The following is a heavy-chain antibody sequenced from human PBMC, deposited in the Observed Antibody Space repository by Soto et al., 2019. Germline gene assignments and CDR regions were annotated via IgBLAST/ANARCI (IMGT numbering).Heavy chain of an antibody. J-gene: IGHJ4*02. D-gene: IGHD3-22*01. CDR3: ARRGYYYDSSGYPSVWY. CDR1: GGSISSSSYY. V-gene: IGHV4-39*01. CDR2: IYYSGST. Sequence: QLQLQESGPGLVKPSETLSPTCTVSGGSISSSSYYWGWIRQPPGKGLEWIGSIYYSGSTYYNPSIKGRVTISVDTSKNQFSLKLSSVTAADTAVYYCARRGYYYDSSGYPSVWYWGQGTLVTVSS.